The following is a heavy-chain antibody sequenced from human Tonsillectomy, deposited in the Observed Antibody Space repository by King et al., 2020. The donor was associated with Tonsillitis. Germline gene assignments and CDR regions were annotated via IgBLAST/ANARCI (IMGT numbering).Heavy chain of an antibody. V-gene: IGHV3-11*05. J-gene: IGHJ6*03. CDR3: VRNYYDSSGYYSYYYYYMDV. Sequence: VQLVESGGGLVKPGGSLRLSCAASGFTFSDYYMSWIRQAPGKGLEWVSYISSTSSYTNYADSVKGRFTISRDNAKNSLDLQMNSLRAEDPAVYYCVRNYYDSSGYYSYYYYYMDVWGKGTTVTVSS. CDR1: GFTFSDYY. CDR2: ISSTSSYT. D-gene: IGHD3-22*01.